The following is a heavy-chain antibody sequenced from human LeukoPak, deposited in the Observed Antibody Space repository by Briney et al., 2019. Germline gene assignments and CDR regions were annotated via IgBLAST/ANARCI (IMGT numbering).Heavy chain of an antibody. V-gene: IGHV1-46*01. CDR1: GYTFTSYY. J-gene: IGHJ4*02. CDR3: ARSHYDRVRHLGY. Sequence: ASVKVSCKASGYTFTSYYMHWVRQAPGQGLEWMGIINPSGGSTSYAQKFQGRVTMTRDTSTSTVYMELRSLRSDDTAVYYCARSHYDRVRHLGYWGQGTLVTVSS. CDR2: INPSGGST. D-gene: IGHD3-22*01.